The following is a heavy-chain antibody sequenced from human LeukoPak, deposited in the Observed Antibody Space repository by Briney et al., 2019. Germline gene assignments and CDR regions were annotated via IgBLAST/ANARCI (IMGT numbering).Heavy chain of an antibody. Sequence: GGSLRLSCAASGFTLSSYVMHGVREAPGKGLEWVAVISYDGSNKYYADSVKGRFTIAADNSKNTLYPQMNSLRAEDTAVYYCAKDIDWIAAAGPPLFDYWGEGTLVTVSS. V-gene: IGHV3-30*18. J-gene: IGHJ4*02. CDR2: ISYDGSNK. D-gene: IGHD6-13*01. CDR1: GFTLSSYV. CDR3: AKDIDWIAAAGPPLFDY.